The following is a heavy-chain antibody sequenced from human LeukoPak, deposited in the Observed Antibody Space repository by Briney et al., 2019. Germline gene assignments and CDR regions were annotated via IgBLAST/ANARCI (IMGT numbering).Heavy chain of an antibody. V-gene: IGHV4-59*01. CDR2: ISYSGNT. J-gene: IGHJ3*02. Sequence: PETLSLTRTLPGGSISTYYWSWIPQRPGEGLGRIGYISYSGNTNYNPSLKSRVSISVETSKNQFFLKLSSVTAADTAVYYCARRRDYVWGSYRYAFDIWGQGTMVTVSS. CDR1: GGSISTYY. CDR3: ARRRDYVWGSYRYAFDI. D-gene: IGHD3-16*02.